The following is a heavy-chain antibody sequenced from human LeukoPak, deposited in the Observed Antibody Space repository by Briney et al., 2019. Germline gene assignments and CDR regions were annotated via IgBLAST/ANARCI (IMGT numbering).Heavy chain of an antibody. CDR2: IDHSGST. V-gene: IGHV4-34*01. J-gene: IGHJ4*02. CDR3: ARGRMWYSSGWYYFDY. D-gene: IGHD6-19*01. CDR1: GGSFSGYY. Sequence: SETLSLTCAVYGGSFSGYYWSWIRQPPGKGLEWIGEIDHSGSTNYNPSLKSRVTISVDTSKNQFSLKLSSVTAADTAVYYCARGRMWYSSGWYYFDYWGQGTLVTVSS.